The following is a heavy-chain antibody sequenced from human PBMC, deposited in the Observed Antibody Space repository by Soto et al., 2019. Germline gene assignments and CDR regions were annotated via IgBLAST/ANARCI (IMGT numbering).Heavy chain of an antibody. CDR2: ISNSFSDGNT. V-gene: IGHV3-23*01. Sequence: GGSLRLSCAASGFTFSNYAMNWVRQAPGKGLEWVSAISNSFSDGNTHYADSVKGRFTISRDNDKNTVFLEMNSPRAEGTAVYYCAKVFSPEGGNYFDYWGQGTLVTVSS. J-gene: IGHJ4*02. CDR1: GFTFSNYA. CDR3: AKVFSPEGGNYFDY.